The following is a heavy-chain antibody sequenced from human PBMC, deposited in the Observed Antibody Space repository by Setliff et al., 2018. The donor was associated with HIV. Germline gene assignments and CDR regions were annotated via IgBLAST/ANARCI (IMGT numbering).Heavy chain of an antibody. J-gene: IGHJ4*02. D-gene: IGHD3-22*01. V-gene: IGHV4-61*09. CDR1: GVSISSGNFY. CDR2: VYSSRNT. CDR3: ARHDYYDSGGFYTLYYFDY. Sequence: SETLSLTCTVSGVSISSGNFYWTWIRQPAGKGLEWIGHVYSSRNTYYNPSLKGRVTISLDTSKSQFSLRLKSVTAADTAVYYCARHDYYDSGGFYTLYYFDYWGPGTLVTVSS.